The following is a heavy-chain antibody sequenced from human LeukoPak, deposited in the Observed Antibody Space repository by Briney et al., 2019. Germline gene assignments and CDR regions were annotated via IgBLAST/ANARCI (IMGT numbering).Heavy chain of an antibody. Sequence: GGSLRLSCAASGFTFSDWYMSWIRQAPGKGLEWVSSISGSGYYMYYTDSVKGRFTISRDNAKNSLYLQMNSLRAEDTAVYYCARRGGTGSYYYFDYWGQGTLVTVSS. CDR2: ISGSGYYM. CDR3: ARRGGTGSYYYFDY. J-gene: IGHJ4*02. CDR1: GFTFSDWY. V-gene: IGHV3-11*04. D-gene: IGHD1-26*01.